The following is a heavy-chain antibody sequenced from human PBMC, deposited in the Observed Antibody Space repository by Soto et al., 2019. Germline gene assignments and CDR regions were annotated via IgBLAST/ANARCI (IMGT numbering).Heavy chain of an antibody. CDR1: GGSISPYY. D-gene: IGHD1-1*01. J-gene: IGHJ4*02. V-gene: IGHV4-4*07. CDR3: ARGGMVIIPTATAFDY. CDR2: IYASGST. Sequence: SETLSLTCSVSGGSISPYYWSWIRQPAGKGLEWIGRIYASGSTNYNPSLKSRVTMSVATSKNQFSLKLTSVTAADTATYYCARGGMVIIPTATAFDYWGQGTLVTV.